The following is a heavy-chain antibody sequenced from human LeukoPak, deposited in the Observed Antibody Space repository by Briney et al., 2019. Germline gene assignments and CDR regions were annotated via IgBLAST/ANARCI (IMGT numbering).Heavy chain of an antibody. D-gene: IGHD1-26*01. CDR2: ISYDGSNK. Sequence: GRSLRLSCAASGFTFSSYGMHWVRQAPGKGLEWVAVISYDGSNKYYADSVKGRFTISRDNSKNTLYLQMNSLRAEDTAVYYCARPLVGAITGWGAFDIWGQGTMVTVSS. J-gene: IGHJ3*02. CDR3: ARPLVGAITGWGAFDI. V-gene: IGHV3-30*03. CDR1: GFTFSSYG.